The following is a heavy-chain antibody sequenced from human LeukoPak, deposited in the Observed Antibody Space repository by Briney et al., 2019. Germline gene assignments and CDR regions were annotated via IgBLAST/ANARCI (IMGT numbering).Heavy chain of an antibody. Sequence: SETLSLTCAVYGGSFSGYYWSWIRQPPGKGLEWIGEINHSGSTNYNPSLKSRVTISVDTSKNQFSLKLSSVTAADTAVYYCAGGRRMITFGGVIVHYYFDYWGQGTLVTVSS. D-gene: IGHD3-16*02. V-gene: IGHV4-34*01. CDR1: GGSFSGYY. CDR3: AGGRRMITFGGVIVHYYFDY. CDR2: INHSGST. J-gene: IGHJ4*02.